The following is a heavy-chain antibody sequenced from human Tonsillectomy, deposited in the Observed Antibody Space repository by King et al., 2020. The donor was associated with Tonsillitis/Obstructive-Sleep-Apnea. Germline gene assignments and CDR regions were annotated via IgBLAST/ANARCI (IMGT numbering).Heavy chain of an antibody. Sequence: VQLPQWGAGLLKPSETLSLTCAVYGGSFSGYYWSWLRQPPGKGMEWIGESNHSGSTNYNPSPKSRVTISVDTSKNQYSLKLSSVTAADTAVYYCASSVVPAAMSYYYYYYMDVWGKGTTVTVSS. J-gene: IGHJ6*03. D-gene: IGHD2-2*01. CDR1: GGSFSGYY. V-gene: IGHV4-34*01. CDR3: ASSVVPAAMSYYYYYYMDV. CDR2: SNHSGST.